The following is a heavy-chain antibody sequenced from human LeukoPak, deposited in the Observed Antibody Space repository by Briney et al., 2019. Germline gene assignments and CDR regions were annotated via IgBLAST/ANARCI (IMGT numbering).Heavy chain of an antibody. Sequence: GASVKVSFKASGGTFSIYAISWVRQAPGQGLEWMGGIIPIFGTANYAQKFQGRVTITADESTSTAYMELSSLRSEDTAVYYCAREGSGSSGYYIDYWGQGTLVTVSS. CDR3: AREGSGSSGYYIDY. J-gene: IGHJ4*02. D-gene: IGHD3-22*01. CDR1: GGTFSIYA. CDR2: IIPIFGTA. V-gene: IGHV1-69*01.